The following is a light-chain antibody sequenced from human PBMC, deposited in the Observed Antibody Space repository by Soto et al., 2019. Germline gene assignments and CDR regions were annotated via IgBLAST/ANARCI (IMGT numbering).Light chain of an antibody. CDR1: QSVAKY. J-gene: IGKJ1*01. V-gene: IGKV1-39*01. Sequence: DIQMTQSPSSLSASVGDRVTITCRATQSVAKYVNWYQQKPGKAPNLLIYTASNLQSGVPSRFTGSGSATDFTLTISSRQPEDFATYYCQQSYATPWTFGPGTEVKI. CDR2: TAS. CDR3: QQSYATPWT.